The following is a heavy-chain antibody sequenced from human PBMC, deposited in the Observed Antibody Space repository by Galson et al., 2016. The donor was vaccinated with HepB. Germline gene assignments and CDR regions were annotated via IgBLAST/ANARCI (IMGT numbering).Heavy chain of an antibody. V-gene: IGHV2-5*02. CDR3: AHSAPFDSSSYYYNDFDY. CDR2: IYWDDDK. Sequence: PALVKPTQTLTLTCTISGFSLSTSRVGVGWIRQPPGKALEWLALIYWDDDKRYSPSLKSRLTITKDTSKNQVVLTMTNMDPVDTATYYCAHSAPFDSSSYYYNDFDYWGQGTLVTVSS. D-gene: IGHD3-22*01. J-gene: IGHJ4*02. CDR1: GFSLSTSRVG.